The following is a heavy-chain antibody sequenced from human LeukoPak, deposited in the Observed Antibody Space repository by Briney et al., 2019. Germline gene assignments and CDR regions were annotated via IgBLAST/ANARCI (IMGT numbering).Heavy chain of an antibody. CDR1: GFTFSAYG. D-gene: IGHD3-22*01. CDR3: AKEDSGYYTFFDY. Sequence: PGRSLRLSCAASGFTFSAYGMHWVRQAPGKGLEWVAVISYDGSNKYYADSVKGRFIISRDNSKNTLYLQMNSLRAEDTAVYYCAKEDSGYYTFFDYWGQGTLVTVSS. J-gene: IGHJ4*02. CDR2: ISYDGSNK. V-gene: IGHV3-30*18.